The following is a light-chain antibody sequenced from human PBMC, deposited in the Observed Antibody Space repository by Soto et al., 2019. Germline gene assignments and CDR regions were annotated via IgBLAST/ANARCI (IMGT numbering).Light chain of an antibody. CDR1: QSISSW. CDR2: GAS. J-gene: IGKJ1*01. V-gene: IGKV1-39*01. Sequence: DIQMTQSPSTLSASVGDRVTITCRASQSISSWLAWYQQKPGEAPNLLIFGASTLQSGVPSRFSGSGSGTDFTLTISSLQPEDFATYYCQQSYSTLWTLGQGTKVDI. CDR3: QQSYSTLWT.